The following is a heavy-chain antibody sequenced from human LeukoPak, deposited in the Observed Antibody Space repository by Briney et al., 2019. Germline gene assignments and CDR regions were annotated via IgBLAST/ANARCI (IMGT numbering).Heavy chain of an antibody. Sequence: GGSLRLSCAASGFTFSTYAMSWVRQTPGKGLEWVSAISGSGGSTYYADSVKGRFTISRDNSKNTLYLQMNSLRAEDTAVYYCAKSVVGATTFRTPILIFDYWGQGTLVTVSS. CDR1: GFTFSTYA. D-gene: IGHD1-26*01. V-gene: IGHV3-23*01. J-gene: IGHJ4*02. CDR3: AKSVVGATTFRTPILIFDY. CDR2: ISGSGGST.